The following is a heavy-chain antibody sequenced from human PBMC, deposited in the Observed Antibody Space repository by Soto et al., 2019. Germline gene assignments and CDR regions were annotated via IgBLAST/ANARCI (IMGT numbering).Heavy chain of an antibody. J-gene: IGHJ4*02. CDR2: ISSSSSTI. D-gene: IGHD6-19*01. CDR3: ARDMPDYYSVIAVAEDDFDY. Sequence: GGSLRLSCAASGFTFSSYSMNWVRQAPGKGLEWVSYISSSSSTIYYADSVKGRFTISRDNAKNSLYLQMNSLRDEDTAVYYCARDMPDYYSVIAVAEDDFDYWGQGTLVTVSS. V-gene: IGHV3-48*02. CDR1: GFTFSSYS.